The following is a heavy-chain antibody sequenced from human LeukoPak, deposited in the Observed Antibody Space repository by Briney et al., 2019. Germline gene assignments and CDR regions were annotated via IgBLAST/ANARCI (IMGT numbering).Heavy chain of an antibody. CDR1: GFTFSSYW. CDR3: ARDFAGYSSSCMDV. CDR2: IKQDGSEK. V-gene: IGHV3-7*01. J-gene: IGHJ6*04. D-gene: IGHD6-13*01. Sequence: GGSLRLSCAASGFTFSSYWMSWVRQAPGKGLEWVANIKQDGSEKYYVDSVKGRFTISRDNAKNSLYLQMNSLRAEDTAVYYCARDFAGYSSSCMDVWGKGTTVTVSS.